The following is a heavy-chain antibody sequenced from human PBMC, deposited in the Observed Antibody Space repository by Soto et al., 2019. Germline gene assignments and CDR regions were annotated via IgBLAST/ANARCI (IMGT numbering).Heavy chain of an antibody. J-gene: IGHJ6*02. CDR1: GGTFSSYA. CDR2: IIPIFGTA. CDR3: ARVGRADYDILTGYGIDV. D-gene: IGHD3-9*01. Sequence: QVQLVQSGAEVMKPGSSVKVSCKASGGTFSSYAMSWVRQAPGQGLEWMGGIIPIFGTANYAQKFQGRVTITADESMSTAYMELSSLRSEDTAVYYCARVGRADYDILTGYGIDVWGQGTTVTVSS. V-gene: IGHV1-69*01.